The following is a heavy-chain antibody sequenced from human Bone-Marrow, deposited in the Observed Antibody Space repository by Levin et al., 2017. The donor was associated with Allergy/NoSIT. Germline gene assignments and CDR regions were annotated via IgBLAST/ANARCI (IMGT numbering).Heavy chain of an antibody. D-gene: IGHD1-26*01. Sequence: GGSLRLSCAASGFTFSNYWMYWVRQAPGKGLECVANVNQDGSDKNYVDSVKGRFTISRDNTKNSLLLQMNSLRAEDTAVYYCMRGGNYPGYWGQGTLVTVSA. CDR3: MRGGNYPGY. V-gene: IGHV3-7*01. J-gene: IGHJ4*02. CDR1: GFTFSNYW. CDR2: VNQDGSDK.